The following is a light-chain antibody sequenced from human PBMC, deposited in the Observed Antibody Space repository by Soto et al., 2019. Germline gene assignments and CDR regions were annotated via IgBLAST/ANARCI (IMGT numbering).Light chain of an antibody. CDR1: SSNIGSHT. CDR2: NTY. Sequence: QSVLTQPPSASGTPGQRVTISCSGSSSNIGSHTVNWYQQLPGTAPRLLIYNTYYRPSGVPGRFSGSKSGTSASLAISGLQSEDEADYYCAAWDDSLNGVVFGGGTKVTVL. CDR3: AAWDDSLNGVV. V-gene: IGLV1-44*01. J-gene: IGLJ2*01.